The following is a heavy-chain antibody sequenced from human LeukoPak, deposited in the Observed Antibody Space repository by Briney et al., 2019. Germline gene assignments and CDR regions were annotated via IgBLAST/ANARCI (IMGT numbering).Heavy chain of an antibody. D-gene: IGHD2-21*02. V-gene: IGHV3-15*01. J-gene: IGHJ4*02. CDR1: GFTFSNTW. CDR3: TREAVTANGYFDY. CDR2: IKRIIDGGTT. Sequence: GGSLRLSCAASGFTFSNTWMNWVRQAPGKGLEWVGRIKRIIDGGTTDYAAPVKGRFTVSRDDSKNALYLQMNSLKTEDTAVYYCTREAVTANGYFDYWGQGTLVTVSS.